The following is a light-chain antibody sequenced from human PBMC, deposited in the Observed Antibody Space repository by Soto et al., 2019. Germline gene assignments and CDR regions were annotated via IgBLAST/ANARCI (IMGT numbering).Light chain of an antibody. CDR2: DAS. V-gene: IGKV3D-20*01. Sequence: EIVLTQSPATLSLSPGDTATLSCGASQSVSTNYLAWYQHKPGLAPRVLIYDASRRAAGIPDRFSGSGSGTDFTLTISRLEPEDFAVYYCHQHGSSPWTFGQGTKVETK. CDR3: HQHGSSPWT. J-gene: IGKJ1*01. CDR1: QSVSTNY.